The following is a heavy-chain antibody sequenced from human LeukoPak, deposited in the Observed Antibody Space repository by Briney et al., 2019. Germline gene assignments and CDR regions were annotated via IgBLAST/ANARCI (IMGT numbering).Heavy chain of an antibody. D-gene: IGHD3-16*01. CDR1: GFTFSSYA. Sequence: PGGSLRLSCAAPGFTFSSYAMHWVRQAPGKGLEGVAVISYDGSNKYYADSVKGRFTISRDNSKNTLYLQMNSLRAEDTAVYYCARDSRRGWADYFDYWGQGTLVTVSS. J-gene: IGHJ4*02. CDR2: ISYDGSNK. V-gene: IGHV3-30*04. CDR3: ARDSRRGWADYFDY.